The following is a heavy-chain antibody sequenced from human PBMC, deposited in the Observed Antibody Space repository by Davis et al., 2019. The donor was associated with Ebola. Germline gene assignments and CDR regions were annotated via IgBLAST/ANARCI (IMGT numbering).Heavy chain of an antibody. CDR2: IRSKANSYAT. Sequence: GSLRLSCAASGFTFSGSAMHWVRQASGKGLEWVGRIRSKANSYATAYAASVKGRFTISRDDSKNTAYLQMNSLKTEDTAVYYCTRYYSSGWYGGFDYWGQGTLVTVSS. V-gene: IGHV3-73*01. J-gene: IGHJ4*02. CDR3: TRYYSSGWYGGFDY. CDR1: GFTFSGSA. D-gene: IGHD6-19*01.